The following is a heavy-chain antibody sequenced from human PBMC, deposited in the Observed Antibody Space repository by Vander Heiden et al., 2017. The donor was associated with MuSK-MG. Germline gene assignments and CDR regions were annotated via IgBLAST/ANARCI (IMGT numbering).Heavy chain of an antibody. CDR3: AKGGGLTGDY. D-gene: IGHD7-27*01. CDR1: GFSFSSSA. CDR2: ISASADRS. Sequence: EVQLVESGGGLVQPGGSLRVSCAASGFSFSSSAMSWVRQAPRKGLEWVAAISASADRSYYGDSVEGRFTISRDNSKNTLYLQMNSLRAEDTAIYYCAKGGGLTGDYWGQGTLVTVSS. V-gene: IGHV3-23*04. J-gene: IGHJ4*02.